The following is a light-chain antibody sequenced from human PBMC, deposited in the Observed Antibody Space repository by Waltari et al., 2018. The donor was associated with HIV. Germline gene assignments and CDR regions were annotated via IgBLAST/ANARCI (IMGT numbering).Light chain of an antibody. J-gene: IGLJ1*01. CDR1: TSDVGFYDY. V-gene: IGLV2-11*01. CDR3: CAYAAGHVSYV. Sequence: QSALTQPPSVSGSPGQSVSISCSGTTSDVGFYDYVSWYQQYPGKAPKLSIFDVNQRPAGSPERVSGSKSGNTASLTISGLQTEDEADYFCCAYAAGHVSYVFGNGTAVAVL. CDR2: DVN.